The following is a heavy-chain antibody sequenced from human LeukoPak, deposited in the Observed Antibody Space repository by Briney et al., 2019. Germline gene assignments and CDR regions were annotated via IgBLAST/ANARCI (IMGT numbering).Heavy chain of an antibody. V-gene: IGHV1-69*13. CDR3: ARDNGRVYYYDSSGRYYFDY. CDR2: IIPIFGTA. Sequence: GASVKVSCKASGGTFSSYAISWVRQAPGQGLEWMGGIIPIFGTANYAQKFQGRVTITADESTSTAYMELSSLRSEDTAVYYCARDNGRVYYYDSSGRYYFDYWGQGTLVTVS. D-gene: IGHD3-22*01. J-gene: IGHJ4*02. CDR1: GGTFSSYA.